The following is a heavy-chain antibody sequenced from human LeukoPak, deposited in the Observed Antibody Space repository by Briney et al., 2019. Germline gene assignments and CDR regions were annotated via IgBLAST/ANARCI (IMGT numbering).Heavy chain of an antibody. CDR3: ARVYSSSWSRVGEYFQH. J-gene: IGHJ1*01. Sequence: SETLSLTCTVSGGSISSYYWSWIRQPPGKGLEWIGYIYYSGSTNYNPSLKSRVTISVDTSKNQFSLKLSSVTAADTAVYYCARVYSSSWSRVGEYFQHWGQGTLVTVSS. CDR1: GGSISSYY. D-gene: IGHD6-13*01. CDR2: IYYSGST. V-gene: IGHV4-59*01.